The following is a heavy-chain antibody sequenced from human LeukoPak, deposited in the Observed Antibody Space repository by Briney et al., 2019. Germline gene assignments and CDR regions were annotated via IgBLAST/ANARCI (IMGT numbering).Heavy chain of an antibody. D-gene: IGHD2-15*01. V-gene: IGHV3-48*03. CDR1: GFTFSSYE. J-gene: IGHJ4*02. CDR3: ARDLYVVVVAATPDY. CDR2: ISSSGSTI. Sequence: GGSLRLSCAASGFTFSSYEMNWVRQAPGKGLEWVSYISSSGSTIYYADSVKGRFTISRDNSKNTLYLQMNSLRAEDTAVYYCARDLYVVVVAATPDYWGQGTLVTVSS.